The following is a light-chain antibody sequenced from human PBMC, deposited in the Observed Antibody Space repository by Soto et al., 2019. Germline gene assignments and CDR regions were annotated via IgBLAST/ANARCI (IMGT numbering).Light chain of an antibody. CDR2: ATS. V-gene: IGKV1-39*01. CDR3: QQDYDIPHT. J-gene: IGKJ2*01. Sequence: DIQVTQSPSSLSTSIGDKVTITCRASQSIGHFLNWYQQKPGKAPNLIIYATSTLRSGVPSRFTGSGSGTDFTLTITNLQPQDFADYFCQQDYDIPHTFGQWTSLEI. CDR1: QSIGHF.